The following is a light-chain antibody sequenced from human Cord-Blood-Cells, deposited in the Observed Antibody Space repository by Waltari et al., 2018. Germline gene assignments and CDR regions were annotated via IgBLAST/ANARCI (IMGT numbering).Light chain of an antibody. V-gene: IGKV6D-21*02. CDR3: HQSRSLPYT. CDR1: QSIGSS. J-gene: IGKJ2*01. Sequence: EIVLTQSPDFQSVTPTEKVTITCRASQSIGSSLHWYQQKPDQSPKHHIKYASQPISGVPSRFSGSGSGTDFTLTINSLEAEDAAAYYCHQSRSLPYTFGQGTKLEIK. CDR2: YAS.